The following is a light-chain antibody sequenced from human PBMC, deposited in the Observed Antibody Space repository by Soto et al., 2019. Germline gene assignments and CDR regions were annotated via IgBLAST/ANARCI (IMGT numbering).Light chain of an antibody. J-gene: IGKJ1*01. V-gene: IGKV3-20*01. CDR3: QQYGNSPQT. CDR2: GAS. CDR1: QSVSSNY. Sequence: EIVFTQSPGTLSLSPGERATLTCRASQSVSSNYLAWYQQKPGQAPRLLIYGASSRATGIPDRFSGSGSGTDFTLTISRLEPEDFAVYYCQQYGNSPQTFGQGTKLEIK.